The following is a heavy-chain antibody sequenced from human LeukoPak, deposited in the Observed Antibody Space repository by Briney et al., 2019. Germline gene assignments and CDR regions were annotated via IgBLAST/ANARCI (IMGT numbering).Heavy chain of an antibody. CDR1: GFTFSNYG. CDR2: IPDDGSSK. J-gene: IGHJ3*02. Sequence: GGSLRLSCVGTGFTFSNYGMHWVRQAPGKGPEWVAFIPDDGSSKYYGDSVKGRFTISRDNSKNTLYLQMNSLGPEDTAVYHCAKDNIQKSYNFWSGGGFDIWGQGTMVTVSS. V-gene: IGHV3-30*02. CDR3: AKDNIQKSYNFWSGGGFDI. D-gene: IGHD3-3*01.